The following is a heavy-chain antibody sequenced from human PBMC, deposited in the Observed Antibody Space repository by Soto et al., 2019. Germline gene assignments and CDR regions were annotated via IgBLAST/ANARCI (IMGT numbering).Heavy chain of an antibody. D-gene: IGHD2-21*01. Sequence: EVQLVESGGGLVKPGGSLRLSCAASGFTFSSYSMNLVRQAPGKGLEWVSSISSSSSYIYYADSVKGRFTISRDNAKNSLYLQMNSLRAEDTAVYYCARGYCGGDCSYWYFDLWGRGTLVTVSS. J-gene: IGHJ2*01. CDR3: ARGYCGGDCSYWYFDL. V-gene: IGHV3-21*01. CDR2: ISSSSSYI. CDR1: GFTFSSYS.